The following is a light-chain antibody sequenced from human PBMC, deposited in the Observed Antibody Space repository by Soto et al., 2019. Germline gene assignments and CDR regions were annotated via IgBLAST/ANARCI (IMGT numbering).Light chain of an antibody. CDR2: GAS. V-gene: IGKV3-20*01. J-gene: IGKJ4*01. Sequence: EIVLTQSPGTLSLSPGEGATLSCRASQSVSDSFIAWYQQRPGQAPRLLIYGASQRATGIPDRFRGSGSGTHFSLTINRLEPEDFAVYYCQHYKAFGGGTKVDIK. CDR1: QSVSDSF. CDR3: QHYKA.